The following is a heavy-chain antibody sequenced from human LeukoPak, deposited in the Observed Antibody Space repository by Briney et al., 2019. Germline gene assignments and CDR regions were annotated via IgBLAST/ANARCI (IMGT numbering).Heavy chain of an antibody. CDR3: ARIRGHYGGKGKAFDT. CDR1: GGSISSGGYY. CDR2: IYHSGST. V-gene: IGHV4-30-2*01. D-gene: IGHD4-23*01. Sequence: SQTLSLTCTVSGGSISSGGYYWSWIRQPPGKGLEWIGYIYHSGSTYYNPSLKSRVTISVDRSKNQFSLKLSSVTAADTAVYYCARIRGHYGGKGKAFDTWGQGTMVTVSS. J-gene: IGHJ3*02.